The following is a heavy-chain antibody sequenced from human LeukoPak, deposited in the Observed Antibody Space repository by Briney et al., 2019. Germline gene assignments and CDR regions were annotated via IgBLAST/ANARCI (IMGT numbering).Heavy chain of an antibody. V-gene: IGHV1-69*05. CDR2: IIPIFGTA. Sequence: ASVKVSCKASGGTFSSYAISWVRQAPGQGLEWMGGIIPIFGTANYAQKFQGRVTITTDESTSTAYMELSSLRSEDTAVHYCASAPQLGVFDYWGQGTLVTVSS. D-gene: IGHD6-13*01. CDR1: GGTFSSYA. CDR3: ASAPQLGVFDY. J-gene: IGHJ4*02.